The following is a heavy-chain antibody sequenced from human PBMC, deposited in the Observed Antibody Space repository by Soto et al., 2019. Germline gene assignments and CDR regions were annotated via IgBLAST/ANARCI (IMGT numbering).Heavy chain of an antibody. V-gene: IGHV3-7*05. Sequence: EVQLVESGGGLVQPGGSLRLSCAASGFSFSNFWMSWVRQAPGKGLEWVAAIKEDGSEKNYVDSVRGRFTISRDIAKNSLYLQMNSLRADDTAVYYCARDVIWGQGSLVSVSS. CDR3: ARDVI. CDR2: IKEDGSEK. J-gene: IGHJ4*02. CDR1: GFSFSNFW.